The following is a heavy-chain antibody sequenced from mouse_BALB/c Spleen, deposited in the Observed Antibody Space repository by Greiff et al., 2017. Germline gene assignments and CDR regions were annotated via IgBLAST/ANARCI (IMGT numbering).Heavy chain of an antibody. V-gene: IGHV3-2*02. CDR3: AKGGDGYYFYYFDY. Sequence: VQLKESGPGLVKPSQSLSLTCTVTGYSITSDYAWNWIRQFPGNKLEWMGYISYSGSTSYNPSLKSRISITRDTSKNQFFLQLNSVTTEDTATYYCAKGGDGYYFYYFDYWGQGTTLTVSS. D-gene: IGHD2-3*01. CDR1: GYSITSDYA. J-gene: IGHJ2*01. CDR2: ISYSGST.